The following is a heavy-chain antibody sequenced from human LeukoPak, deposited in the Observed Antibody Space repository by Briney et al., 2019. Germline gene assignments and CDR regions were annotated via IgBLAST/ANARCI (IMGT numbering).Heavy chain of an antibody. Sequence: GRSLRLSCAASEFTFNIYGMHWVRQAPGKGLERVAVISYDGNDKYYADSVKGRFTVSRDNSKNTLYLQMNSLRTEDTAVYYCAKTSNYYDTYGMDVWGQGTAVAVSS. J-gene: IGHJ6*02. CDR1: EFTFNIYG. D-gene: IGHD3-22*01. V-gene: IGHV3-30*18. CDR3: AKTSNYYDTYGMDV. CDR2: ISYDGNDK.